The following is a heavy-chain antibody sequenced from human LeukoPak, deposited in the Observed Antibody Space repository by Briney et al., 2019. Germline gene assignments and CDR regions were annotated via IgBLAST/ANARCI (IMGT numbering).Heavy chain of an antibody. CDR2: FIPILRTP. Sequence: SVKVSCKASGGTISSYSMSWVRQAPGQGLEWFGVFIPILRTPKDAQKFQGRVSITTDESTNTVYMELSGLRSEDTAVYYCATPSRGHAFDIWGQGRMVTV. V-gene: IGHV1-69*05. CDR3: ATPSRGHAFDI. D-gene: IGHD3-10*01. CDR1: GGTISSYS. J-gene: IGHJ3*02.